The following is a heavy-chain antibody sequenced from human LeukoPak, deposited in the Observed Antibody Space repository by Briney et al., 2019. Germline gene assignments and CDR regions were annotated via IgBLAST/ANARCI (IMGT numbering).Heavy chain of an antibody. D-gene: IGHD3-22*01. V-gene: IGHV3-64*01. CDR1: GFTFSSYA. CDR3: ARRNYYVSSGYFSGDAFDI. CDR2: ISSNGGST. J-gene: IGHJ3*02. Sequence: GGSLRLSCAASGFTFSSYAMHWVRQAPGKGLEFVSAISSNGGSTYYAKSVKGRFTVSRDNSKNTLSLQMGSLRAEDMAVYYCARRNYYVSSGYFSGDAFDIWGQGTMVTVSS.